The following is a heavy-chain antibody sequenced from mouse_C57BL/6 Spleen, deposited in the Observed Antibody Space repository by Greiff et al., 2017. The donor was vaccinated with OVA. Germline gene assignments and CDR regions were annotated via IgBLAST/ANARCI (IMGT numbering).Heavy chain of an antibody. V-gene: IGHV1-69*01. J-gene: IGHJ3*01. Sequence: QVQLQQSGAELVMPGASVKLSCKASGYTFTSYWMHWVKQRPGQGLEWIGEIDPSDSYTNYNQKFKGKSTLTVDKSSSTAYMQLSSLTSEDSAVYYCARSDDSSFAYWGQGTLVTVSA. CDR1: GYTFTSYW. CDR3: ARSDDSSFAY. D-gene: IGHD2-4*01. CDR2: IDPSDSYT.